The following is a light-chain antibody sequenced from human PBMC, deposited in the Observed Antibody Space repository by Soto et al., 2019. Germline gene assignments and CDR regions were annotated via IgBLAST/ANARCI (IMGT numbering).Light chain of an antibody. CDR2: VAS. CDR1: QSVSSN. Sequence: ERVVMQSPATLAVSPGERATLSCRASQSVSSNLAWYQQKPGQTPKLLSYVASTRATGIPARFSGSGSGTEFTLTISSLQSEDFAVYYCQQYNVWPLTFGGGTKVEFK. J-gene: IGKJ4*01. V-gene: IGKV3-15*01. CDR3: QQYNVWPLT.